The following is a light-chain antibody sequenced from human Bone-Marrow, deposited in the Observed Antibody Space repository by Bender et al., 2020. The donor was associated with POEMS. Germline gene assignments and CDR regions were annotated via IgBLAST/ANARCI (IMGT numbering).Light chain of an antibody. CDR3: SSYTGNNTLL. V-gene: IGLV2-14*01. Sequence: QSALTQPASVSGSPGQSITISCTGTSSDVGTNNYVSWYQQHPGKTPQIILYDVSDRTSGGSIRFSDSKSGNTASLTISGLQAEDEADYYCSSYTGNNTLLFGGGTKLPVL. CDR2: DVS. J-gene: IGLJ2*01. CDR1: SSDVGTNNY.